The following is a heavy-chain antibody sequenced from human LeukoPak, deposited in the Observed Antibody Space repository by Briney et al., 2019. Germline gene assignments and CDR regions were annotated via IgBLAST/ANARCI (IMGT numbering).Heavy chain of an antibody. V-gene: IGHV3-21*01. Sequence: PGGSLRLSCAASGFTFSSYSMNWVRQAPGKGLEWVSSISSSSSYIYYADSVKGRFTISRDNAKNSLYLQMNSLRAEDTAVYYCAREVVGSSSLGYWGQGTLVTVSS. J-gene: IGHJ4*02. D-gene: IGHD6-6*01. CDR1: GFTFSSYS. CDR2: ISSSSSYI. CDR3: AREVVGSSSLGY.